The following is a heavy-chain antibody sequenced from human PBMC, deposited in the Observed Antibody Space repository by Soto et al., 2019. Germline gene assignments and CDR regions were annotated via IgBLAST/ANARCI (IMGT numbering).Heavy chain of an antibody. CDR1: GYSFTSYW. V-gene: IGHV5-51*01. CDR3: ARRYYDDSTTYSPFDN. CDR2: IYPGDSDT. J-gene: IGHJ4*02. Sequence: GESLKISCKGSGYSFTSYWIGWVRQMPGKGLEWMGIIYPGDSDTRYSPSFQGQVTISADKSISTAYLQWSSLKASDTAMYYCARRYYDDSTTYSPFDNWGQGTLVTVSS. D-gene: IGHD3-22*01.